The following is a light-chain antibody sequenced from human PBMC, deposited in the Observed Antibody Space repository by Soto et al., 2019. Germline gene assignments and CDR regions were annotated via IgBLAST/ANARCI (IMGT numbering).Light chain of an antibody. CDR1: QSVGTY. V-gene: IGKV3-11*01. CDR3: QQRSTWPLT. J-gene: IGKJ4*01. CDR2: DAS. Sequence: EIVMTQSPATLSLSPGERATLSCRASQSVGTYLAWYQQKPGQAPRLLLFDASQRATGIPARFSGSGSGTDFTVSISNLETADFAVYYCQQRSTWPLTFGGGTEVESK.